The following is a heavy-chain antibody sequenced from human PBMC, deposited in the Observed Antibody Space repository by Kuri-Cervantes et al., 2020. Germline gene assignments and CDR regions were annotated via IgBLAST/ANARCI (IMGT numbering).Heavy chain of an antibody. D-gene: IGHD3-10*01. CDR3: ASITMVRGSQGYFDY. Sequence: SETLSLTCTVSGGSISSSNYFWGWICQPPGKGLEWIGSIYYSGTTYYKPSLRSRVTISVDTSKNQFSLKLSSVTAADTAVYYCASITMVRGSQGYFDYWGQGTLVTVSS. CDR2: IYYSGTT. V-gene: IGHV4-39*07. CDR1: GGSISSSNYF. J-gene: IGHJ4*02.